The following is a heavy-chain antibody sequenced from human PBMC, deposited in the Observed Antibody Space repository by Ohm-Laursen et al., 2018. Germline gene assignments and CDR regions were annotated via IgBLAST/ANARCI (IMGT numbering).Heavy chain of an antibody. Sequence: SLRLSCSASGFTFSSYSMNWVRQAPGKGLEWVSSISSSSSYIYYADSVKGRFTISRDNAKNSLYLQMNSLRAEDTAVYYCTTDPDMVLTDAFDIWGQGTMVTVSS. CDR1: GFTFSSYS. CDR2: ISSSSSYI. V-gene: IGHV3-21*03. D-gene: IGHD3-10*01. CDR3: TTDPDMVLTDAFDI. J-gene: IGHJ3*02.